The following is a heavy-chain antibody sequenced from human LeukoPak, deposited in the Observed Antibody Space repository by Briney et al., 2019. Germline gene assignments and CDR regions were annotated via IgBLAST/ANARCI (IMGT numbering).Heavy chain of an antibody. V-gene: IGHV1-69*04. CDR2: IIPILGIA. CDR1: GGTFSSYA. J-gene: IGHJ4*02. CDR3: ARDGGSYGTILLDY. Sequence: ASVKVSCKASGGTFSSYAISWVRQAPGQGLEWMGRIIPILGIANYAQKFQGRVTITADKSTSTAYMELSSLRSEDTAVYYCARDGGSYGTILLDYWGQGTLVTVSS. D-gene: IGHD5-18*01.